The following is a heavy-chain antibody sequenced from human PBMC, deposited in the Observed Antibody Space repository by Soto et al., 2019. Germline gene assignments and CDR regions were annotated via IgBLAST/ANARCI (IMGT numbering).Heavy chain of an antibody. J-gene: IGHJ3*02. CDR3: TTVFNDLRLFDI. CDR1: GFPFSNAW. CDR2: IKSKTDGGTT. V-gene: IGHV3-15*01. Sequence: TGGSLRLSCAASGFPFSNAWMSWVRQAPGKGLEWVGRIKSKTDGGTTDYAAPVKGRFTISRDDSKNTLYLQMNSLKTEDTAVYYCTTVFNDLRLFDIWGQGTMVTVSS. D-gene: IGHD2-8*01.